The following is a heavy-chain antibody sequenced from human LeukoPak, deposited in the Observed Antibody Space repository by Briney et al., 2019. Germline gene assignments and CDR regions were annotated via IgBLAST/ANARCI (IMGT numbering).Heavy chain of an antibody. J-gene: IGHJ3*02. Sequence: GGSLRLSCAASGFTFSSYAMSWVRQAPGKGLEWVSAISGSGGSTYYADSVKGRFTISRDNSKNTLYLQMNSLRAEDTAVYYCAKDDLSGDSGSWNDAFDIWGQGTMVTVSS. CDR3: AKDDLSGDSGSWNDAFDI. V-gene: IGHV3-23*01. CDR2: ISGSGGST. CDR1: GFTFSSYA. D-gene: IGHD6-13*01.